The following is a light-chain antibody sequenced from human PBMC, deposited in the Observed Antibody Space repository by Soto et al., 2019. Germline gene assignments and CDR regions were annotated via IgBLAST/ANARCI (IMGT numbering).Light chain of an antibody. V-gene: IGKV3-20*01. CDR2: GAS. CDR3: QQYGSSPTT. J-gene: IGKJ1*01. Sequence: EIVLTQSPGTLSLSPGERATISCRASQSVSSSYLAWYQQKPGQAPRLLIYGASSRATGIPGRFSGSGSGTDFTLTISRLEPEDFVVYYCQQYGSSPTTFGQGTKVDIK. CDR1: QSVSSSY.